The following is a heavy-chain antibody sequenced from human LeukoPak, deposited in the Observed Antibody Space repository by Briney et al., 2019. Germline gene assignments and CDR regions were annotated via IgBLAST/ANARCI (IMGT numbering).Heavy chain of an antibody. V-gene: IGHV1-46*01. CDR2: INPSGGST. D-gene: IGHD3-22*01. Sequence: ASVKVSCKASGYTFTSDYMHWVRQAPGQGLEWMGIINPSGGSTSYARKFQGRVTMTRDTSTSTVYMELSSLRSEDTAVYYCARDQGAPDYYDSSGYYYHAPFDPWGQGTLVTVSS. CDR1: GYTFTSDY. CDR3: ARDQGAPDYYDSSGYYYHAPFDP. J-gene: IGHJ5*02.